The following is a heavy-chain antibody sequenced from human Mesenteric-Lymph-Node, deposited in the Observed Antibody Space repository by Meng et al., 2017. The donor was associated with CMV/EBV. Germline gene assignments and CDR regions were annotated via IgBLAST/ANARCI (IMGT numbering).Heavy chain of an antibody. J-gene: IGHJ4*02. CDR2: ISAYNGDT. V-gene: IGHV1-18*01. D-gene: IGHD3-16*01. Sequence: CTASGYAFANYGVSWVRQAPGQGLEWMGWISAYNGDTNSAQKLQDRVTMTTDASTSTAYMELRSLKSDDTATYYCARDRWQLLGGDQWGQGTLVTVSS. CDR1: GYAFANYG. CDR3: ARDRWQLLGGDQ.